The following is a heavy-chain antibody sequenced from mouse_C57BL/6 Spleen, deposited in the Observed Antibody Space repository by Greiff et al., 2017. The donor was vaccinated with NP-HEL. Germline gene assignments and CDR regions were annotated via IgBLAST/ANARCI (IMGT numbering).Heavy chain of an antibody. CDR1: GYTFTSYW. J-gene: IGHJ2*01. CDR2: IDPSDSYT. V-gene: IGHV1-50*01. Sequence: QVQLQQSGAELVKPGASVKLSCKASGYTFTSYWMQWVKQRPGQGLEWIGEIDPSDSYTNYNQKFKGKATLTVDTSSSTAYMQLSSLTSEDSAVYYCARLTTTVVATSDYWGQGTTLTVSS. D-gene: IGHD1-1*01. CDR3: ARLTTTVVATSDY.